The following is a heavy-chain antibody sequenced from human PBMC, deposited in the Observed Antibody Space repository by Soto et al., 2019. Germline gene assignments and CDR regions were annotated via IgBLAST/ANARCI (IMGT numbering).Heavy chain of an antibody. D-gene: IGHD6-19*01. CDR3: ARAPGFRIAVAGNNWFDP. CDR2: IIPIFGTA. Sequence: SVKVSCKASGGTFSSYAISWVRQAPGQGLEWMGGIIPIFGTANYAQKFQGRVTITADESTSTAYMELRSLRSDDTAVYYCARAPGFRIAVAGNNWFDPWGQGTLVTVSS. J-gene: IGHJ5*02. CDR1: GGTFSSYA. V-gene: IGHV1-69*13.